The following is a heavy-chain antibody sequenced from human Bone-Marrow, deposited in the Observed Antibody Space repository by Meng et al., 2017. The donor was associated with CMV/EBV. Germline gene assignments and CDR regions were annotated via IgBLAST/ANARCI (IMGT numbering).Heavy chain of an antibody. CDR3: ARAGGGIIAFDI. CDR1: GGTFSSYA. Sequence: KVSCKASGGTFSSYAISWVRQAPGQGLEWMGGIIPILGIANYAQKFQGRVTITADKSTSTAYMELSSLRSEDTAVYYCARAGGGIIAFDIWGQGTMVTVSS. J-gene: IGHJ3*02. V-gene: IGHV1-69*10. CDR2: IIPILGIA. D-gene: IGHD3-10*01.